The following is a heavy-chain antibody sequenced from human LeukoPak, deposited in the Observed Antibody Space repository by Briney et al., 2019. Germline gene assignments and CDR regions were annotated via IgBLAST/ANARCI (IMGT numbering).Heavy chain of an antibody. CDR3: ARHFSWFDP. J-gene: IGHJ5*02. D-gene: IGHD3-3*01. V-gene: IGHV4-39*01. CDR2: IYYSGST. CDR1: GGSISSSSYY. Sequence: SETLSLTCTVSGGSISSSSYYWGWIRQPPGKGLEWIGSIYYSGSTYYNPSLKSRVTISVDTSKNQFSLKLSSVAAADTAVYYCARHFSWFDPWGQGTLVTVSS.